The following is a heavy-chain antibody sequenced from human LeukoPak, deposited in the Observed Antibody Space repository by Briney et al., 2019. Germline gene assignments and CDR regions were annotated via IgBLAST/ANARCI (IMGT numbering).Heavy chain of an antibody. Sequence: GGSLRLSCAASGFTFSNYGMHWVCQGPGKGVERVAAIWYDGSNKYDGDCVKGRFTISRDNSKNTLYLQMNIRRAEDTAADYFARAGYGDPHFDFCGQGTLFTVSS. J-gene: IGHJ4*02. V-gene: IGHV3-33*01. CDR1: GFTFSNYG. D-gene: IGHD4-17*01. CDR3: ARAGYGDPHFDF. CDR2: IWYDGSNK.